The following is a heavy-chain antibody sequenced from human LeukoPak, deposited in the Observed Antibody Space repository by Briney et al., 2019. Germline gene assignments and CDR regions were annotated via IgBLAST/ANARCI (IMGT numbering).Heavy chain of an antibody. CDR1: GYSINSGYY. CDR2: IYHSGSA. CDR3: ARDTITTPDVIYAFDI. V-gene: IGHV4-38-2*02. Sequence: SETLSLTCAVSGYSINSGYYWGWIRQPPGKGLEWIGSIYHSGSAYYNPSLKSRVTISVDTSKNQFSLNLSSVTAADTAVYYCARDTITTPDVIYAFDIWGQGTTVTVSS. J-gene: IGHJ3*02. D-gene: IGHD5-24*01.